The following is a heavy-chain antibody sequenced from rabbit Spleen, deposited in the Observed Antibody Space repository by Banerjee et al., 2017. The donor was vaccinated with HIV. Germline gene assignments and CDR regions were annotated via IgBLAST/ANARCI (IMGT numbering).Heavy chain of an antibody. CDR1: GFSFSSRYY. Sequence: QSLEESGGGLVQPEGSLTLTCTASGFSFSSRYYMCWVRQAPGKGLEWIGYIDPIFGIAVYASWVNGRFTISSHNAQNTLYLQLNSLTAADTATYFCARETWGSTGNYALWGPGTLVTVS. J-gene: IGHJ4*01. D-gene: IGHD7-1*01. CDR2: IDPIFGIA. CDR3: ARETWGSTGNYAL. V-gene: IGHV1S40*01.